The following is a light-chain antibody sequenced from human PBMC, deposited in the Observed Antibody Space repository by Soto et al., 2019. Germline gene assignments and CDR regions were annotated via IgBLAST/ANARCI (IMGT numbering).Light chain of an antibody. J-gene: IGKJ3*01. V-gene: IGKV2-28*01. CDR1: QSLLHSNGYNY. CDR2: LGS. CDR3: MQALQTPV. Sequence: DIVMTQSPLSLPVTPGEPASISCRSSQSLLHSNGYNYLDWYLQKPGQSPQLLIYLGSNRASGVPDRFSGSGSGTDFTLKISRVEAEDVGFYYCMQALQTPVFGPGTKVDIK.